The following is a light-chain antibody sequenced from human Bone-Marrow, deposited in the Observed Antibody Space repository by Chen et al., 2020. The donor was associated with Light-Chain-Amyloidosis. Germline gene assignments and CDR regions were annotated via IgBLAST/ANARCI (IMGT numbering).Light chain of an antibody. J-gene: IGLJ2*01. CDR3: QSADSSGTYEVI. CDR2: RDT. Sequence: SYELTQPPSVSVSPGQTARITCSGDDLPTKYVYWYHQKPGQAPVLVIHRDTERPSGISERFSGSSSGTTATLTISGVRAEDEADYHCQSADSSGTYEVIFGGGTKLTVL. CDR1: DLPTKY. V-gene: IGLV3-25*03.